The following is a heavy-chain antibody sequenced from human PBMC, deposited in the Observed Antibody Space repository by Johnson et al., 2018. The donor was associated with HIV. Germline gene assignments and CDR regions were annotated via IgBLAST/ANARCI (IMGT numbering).Heavy chain of an antibody. Sequence: QVQLVESGGGVVQPGRSLRLSCAASGFTFSNYAMHWVRQAPGKGLEWLSVISYAGSYKYYADSVKGRFTISRDNSKNTLYLQMNSLRAEDTAVYFCARAASQQQLKVHFDIWGQGTMVTVSS. D-gene: IGHD6-13*01. CDR2: ISYAGSYK. CDR1: GFTFSNYA. V-gene: IGHV3-30*04. CDR3: ARAASQQQLKVHFDI. J-gene: IGHJ3*02.